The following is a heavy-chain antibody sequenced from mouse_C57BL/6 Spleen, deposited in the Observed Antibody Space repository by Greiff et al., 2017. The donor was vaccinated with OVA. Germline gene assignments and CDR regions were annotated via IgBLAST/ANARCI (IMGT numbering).Heavy chain of an antibody. CDR2: INPGNGDT. V-gene: IGHV1-12*01. CDR3: ARGESGSSLCYVGC. D-gene: IGHD1-1*01. Sequence: QVQLQQSGAELVRPGASVKLSCKASGYTFTSYNMHWVKQTPRQGLEWIGAINPGNGDTSYNQKFKGKATLTVDKSSSTAYMQLSSLTSGDSAVYFCARGESGSSLCYVGCWGQGTTLAVAS. CDR1: GYTFTSYN. J-gene: IGHJ2*01.